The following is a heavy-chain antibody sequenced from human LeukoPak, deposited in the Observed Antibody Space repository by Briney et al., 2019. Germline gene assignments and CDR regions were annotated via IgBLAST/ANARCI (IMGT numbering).Heavy chain of an antibody. CDR3: ASGLYDSSGYYDFDY. CDR2: VYYSGST. J-gene: IGHJ4*02. CDR1: GASDSSGSFY. Sequence: SETLSLTCTVSGASDSSGSFYWSWIRQPPGKGLEWIRYVYYSGSTYYNPSLKSRVTISVDTSKNQFSPKLSSVTAAATGVYYCASGLYDSSGYYDFDYWGQGTLVTVSS. D-gene: IGHD3-22*01. V-gene: IGHV4-31*03.